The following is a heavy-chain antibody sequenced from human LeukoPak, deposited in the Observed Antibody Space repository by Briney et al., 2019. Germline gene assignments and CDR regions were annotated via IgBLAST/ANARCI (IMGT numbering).Heavy chain of an antibody. CDR1: GYTFTNYA. D-gene: IGHD3-16*01. CDR3: ARDLYGDYFDY. V-gene: IGHV1-3*01. CDR2: INPGNGDT. Sequence: ASVKVSCTGSGYTFTNYAVHWVRQAPGQRLEWLGWINPGNGDTKYSQKFQGRVSITRDTSASTAYMELSSLTSEDTAVYYCARDLYGDYFDYWGQGTLVTVSS. J-gene: IGHJ4*02.